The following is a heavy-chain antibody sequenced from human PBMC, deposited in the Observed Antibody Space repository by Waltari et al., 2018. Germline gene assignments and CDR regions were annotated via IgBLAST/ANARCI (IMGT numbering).Heavy chain of an antibody. V-gene: IGHV3-48*03. CDR3: ARDTHSSGWTVTPYYFDY. CDR1: GFTFSSYE. Sequence: EVQLVESGGGLVQPGGSLRLSCAASGFTFSSYEMNWFRQAPGKGLEWVSYISSSASTIYYADSVKGRFTIYRDNAKNSLYLQMNSLRAEDTAVYYCARDTHSSGWTVTPYYFDYWGQGTLVTVSS. CDR2: ISSSASTI. J-gene: IGHJ4*02. D-gene: IGHD6-19*01.